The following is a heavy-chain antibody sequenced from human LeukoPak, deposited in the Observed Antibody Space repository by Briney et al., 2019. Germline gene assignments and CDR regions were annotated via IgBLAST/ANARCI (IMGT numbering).Heavy chain of an antibody. CDR3: AKATPATAAFES. V-gene: IGHV3-23*01. Sequence: PGGSLRLSCAASGFTFSMYAMSWVRQAPGKGLEWVSTISSSGGSTYYADSVKGRFTIPRDNSKNTLYLQMNSLRAEDTAVYYCAKATPATAAFESWGQGTLLTVSS. CDR1: GFTFSMYA. J-gene: IGHJ4*02. D-gene: IGHD6-13*01. CDR2: ISSSGGST.